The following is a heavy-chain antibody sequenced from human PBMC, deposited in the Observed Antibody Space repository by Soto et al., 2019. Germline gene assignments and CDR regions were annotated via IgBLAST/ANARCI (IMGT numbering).Heavy chain of an antibody. D-gene: IGHD3-10*01. Sequence: EVQLVDSGGGLIQPGGSLRLSCAASGFSVSSSHMIWVRQAPGRGLEGASGFFGGGATNYAVSVKGRFTISRDRSKNTVYLQMDGLRTEDTAVYHCAKLGPYGSESYSFRYNWIDPWGQGTLVTVSS. V-gene: IGHV3-53*01. CDR2: FFGGGAT. CDR3: AKLGPYGSESYSFRYNWIDP. CDR1: GFSVSSSH. J-gene: IGHJ5*02.